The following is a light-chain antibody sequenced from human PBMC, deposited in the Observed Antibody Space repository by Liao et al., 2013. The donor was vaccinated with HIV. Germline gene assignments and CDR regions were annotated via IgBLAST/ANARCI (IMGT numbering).Light chain of an antibody. Sequence: SYELTQPPSVSVAPGKTARITCGGNNIGSKSVHWYQQRSGQAPVLVISYDNDRPSGIPDRFSGSTSENTATLTISRAEAGDEADYYCQVWDRGSAHPTVFGPGTKVTVL. CDR1: NIGSKS. CDR2: YDN. J-gene: IGLJ1*01. CDR3: QVWDRGSAHPTV. V-gene: IGLV3-21*04.